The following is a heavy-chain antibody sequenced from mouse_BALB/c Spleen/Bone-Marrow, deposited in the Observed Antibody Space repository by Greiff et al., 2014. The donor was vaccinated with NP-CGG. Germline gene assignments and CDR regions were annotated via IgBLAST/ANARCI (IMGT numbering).Heavy chain of an antibody. J-gene: IGHJ4*01. D-gene: IGHD2-14*01. Sequence: VQLQQSGPGLVAPSQSLSITCTVSGFPLSSYGVSWVRQPPGKGLEWLGVILGDGSTNYHSALISRLSISKDNSKSQVFLKLNNLQTDDTTTYYCAKTNRYGYAMAYWGQGTSVTVSS. CDR3: AKTNRYGYAMAY. V-gene: IGHV2-3*01. CDR2: ILGDGST. CDR1: GFPLSSYG.